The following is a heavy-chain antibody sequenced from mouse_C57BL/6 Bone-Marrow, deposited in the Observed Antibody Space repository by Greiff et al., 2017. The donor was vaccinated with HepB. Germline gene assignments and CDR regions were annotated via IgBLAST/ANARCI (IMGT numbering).Heavy chain of an antibody. J-gene: IGHJ2*01. CDR3: ALTTTTGDY. CDR2: ISYDGSN. Sequence: EVQLQQSGPGLVKPSQSLSLTCSVPGYSITSGYYWNWIRQFPGNKLEWMGYISYDGSNNYNPSLKNRISITRDTSKNQFFLKLNSVTTEDTATYYCALTTTTGDYWGQGTTLTVSS. CDR1: GYSITSGYY. D-gene: IGHD2-12*01. V-gene: IGHV3-6*01.